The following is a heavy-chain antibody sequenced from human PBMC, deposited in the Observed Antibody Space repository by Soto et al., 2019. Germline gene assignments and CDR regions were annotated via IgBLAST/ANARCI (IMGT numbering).Heavy chain of an antibody. D-gene: IGHD6-13*01. CDR3: ARDREQQLEENLLDY. J-gene: IGHJ4*02. Sequence: GSLRLSCAASGFTFSSYAMHWVRQAPGKGLEWVAVISYDGSNKYYADSVKGRFTISRDNSKNTLYLQMNSLRAEDTAVYYCARDREQQLEENLLDYWGQGTLVTVSS. V-gene: IGHV3-30-3*01. CDR2: ISYDGSNK. CDR1: GFTFSSYA.